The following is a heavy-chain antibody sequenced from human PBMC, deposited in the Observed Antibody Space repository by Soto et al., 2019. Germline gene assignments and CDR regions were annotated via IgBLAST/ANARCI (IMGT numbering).Heavy chain of an antibody. J-gene: IGHJ4*02. CDR1: GFTFSSYR. CDR3: ARDSASSGYDWTFDY. V-gene: IGHV3-74*01. D-gene: IGHD5-12*01. CDR2: IYSDGITT. Sequence: PVGSLRLSCAASGFTFSSYRMHWVRQAPGKGLVWVSRIYSDGITTSYADSVKGRFTVSRDNAKNTLFLQMNSLRAEDTAVYYCARDSASSGYDWTFDYWGQGALVTVSS.